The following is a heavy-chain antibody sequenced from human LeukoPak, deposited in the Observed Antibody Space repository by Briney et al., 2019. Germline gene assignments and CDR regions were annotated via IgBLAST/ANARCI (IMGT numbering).Heavy chain of an antibody. D-gene: IGHD2-8*01. CDR3: AREKYCTPTDCLHGRFYFDY. Sequence: GRSLRLACAASGFSFSTYGMHWVRQAPGKGLEWVTLISHDGKIKCDADSVKGRFTISRDNSKNTLYLQLNTLRAEDTAVYYCAREKYCTPTDCLHGRFYFDYWGQGTLVTVSS. CDR2: ISHDGKIK. V-gene: IGHV3-30*04. J-gene: IGHJ4*02. CDR1: GFSFSTYG.